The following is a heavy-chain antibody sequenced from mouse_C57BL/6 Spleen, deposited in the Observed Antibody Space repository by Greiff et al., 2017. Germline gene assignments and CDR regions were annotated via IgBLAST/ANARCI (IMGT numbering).Heavy chain of an antibody. CDR1: GYAFSSYW. D-gene: IGHD2-5*01. J-gene: IGHJ2*01. CDR3: ARRNYSNLFDY. CDR2: IYPGDGDT. V-gene: IGHV1-80*01. Sequence: QVQLQQSGAELVKPGASVKISCKASGYAFSSYWMNWVKQRPGKGLEWIGQIYPGDGDTNYNGKFKGKATLTADNSSSTAYMQLSSLTSEDSAVYFCARRNYSNLFDYWGQGTTLTVSS.